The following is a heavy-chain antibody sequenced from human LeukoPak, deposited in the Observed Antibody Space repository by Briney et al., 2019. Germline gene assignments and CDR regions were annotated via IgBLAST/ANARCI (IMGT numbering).Heavy chain of an antibody. V-gene: IGHV3-30-3*01. J-gene: IGHJ4*02. Sequence: HPGRSLRLSCAASGFTFSSYAMHWVRQASGKGLEWVAVISYDGSNKYYADSVKGRFTISRDNSKNTLYLQMSSLRAEDTAVYYCARLGVAVADSDYWGQGTLVTVSS. CDR2: ISYDGSNK. CDR1: GFTFSSYA. CDR3: ARLGVAVADSDY. D-gene: IGHD6-19*01.